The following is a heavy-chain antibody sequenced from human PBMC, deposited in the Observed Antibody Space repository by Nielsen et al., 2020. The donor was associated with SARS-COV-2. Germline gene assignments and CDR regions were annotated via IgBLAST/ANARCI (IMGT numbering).Heavy chain of an antibody. V-gene: IGHV1-46*01. D-gene: IGHD6-19*01. J-gene: IGHJ4*02. CDR2: IYPWGGST. CDR3: ARVDDSSGWYMVDY. CDR1: GYTFTSYG. Sequence: ASVKVSCKASGYTFTSYGISWARQAPGQGLEWMGIIYPWGGSTSYAQKFQGRVTMTRDTSTSTVYMELSSLRSEDTAVYYCARVDDSSGWYMVDYWGQGTLVTVSS.